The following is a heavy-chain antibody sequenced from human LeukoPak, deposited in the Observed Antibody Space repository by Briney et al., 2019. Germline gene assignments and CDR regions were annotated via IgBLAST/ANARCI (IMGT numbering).Heavy chain of an antibody. CDR3: ATNIVVVPAAKDY. V-gene: IGHV3-30*02. D-gene: IGHD2-2*01. J-gene: IGHJ4*02. CDR1: GFTFSNYG. Sequence: GGSLRLSCTASGFTFSNYGMHWVRQAPGKGLEWVTFIRYDGSNKYYADSVKGRFTISRDNSKNTLYLEMNTLRAEDTAVYYCATNIVVVPAAKDYWGQGTLVTVSS. CDR2: IRYDGSNK.